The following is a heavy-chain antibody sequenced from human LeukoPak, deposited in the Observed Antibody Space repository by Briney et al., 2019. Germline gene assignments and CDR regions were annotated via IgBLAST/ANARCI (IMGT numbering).Heavy chain of an antibody. D-gene: IGHD1-26*01. Sequence: GGSLRLSCAASGFTFSRYWMSWVRQAPGKGLEWVADINQDGREKDYVDSVKGGFTISRDNAKNSLYLQMNRLRVEDTAVYYCARGLVGATPPNYYYGLHVWGQGTTVTVSS. V-gene: IGHV3-7*01. J-gene: IGHJ6*02. CDR1: GFTFSRYW. CDR2: INQDGREK. CDR3: ARGLVGATPPNYYYGLHV.